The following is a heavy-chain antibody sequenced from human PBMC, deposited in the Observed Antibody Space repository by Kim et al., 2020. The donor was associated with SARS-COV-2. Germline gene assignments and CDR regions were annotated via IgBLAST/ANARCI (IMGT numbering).Heavy chain of an antibody. CDR3: AKTVAFGY. V-gene: IGHV3-23*01. J-gene: IGHJ4*02. CDR2: GSGT. Sequence: GSGTYYADSVKGRFTISRDNSKNTLYLQMNSLRAEDTAIYYCAKTVAFGYWGQGTLVTVSS. D-gene: IGHD4-4*01.